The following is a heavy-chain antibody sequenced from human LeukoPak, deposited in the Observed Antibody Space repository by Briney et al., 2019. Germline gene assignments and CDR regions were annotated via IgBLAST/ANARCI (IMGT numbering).Heavy chain of an antibody. J-gene: IGHJ4*02. CDR2: IYYSGST. CDR3: ARLYYYDSSGSRYYFDY. Sequence: PSETLSLTCTVSGGSISSYYWSWIRQPPGKGPEWIGYIYYSGSTNYNPSLKSRVTISVDTSKNQFSLKLSSVTAADTAVYYCARLYYYDSSGSRYYFDYWGQGTLVTVSS. V-gene: IGHV4-59*08. D-gene: IGHD3-22*01. CDR1: GGSISSYY.